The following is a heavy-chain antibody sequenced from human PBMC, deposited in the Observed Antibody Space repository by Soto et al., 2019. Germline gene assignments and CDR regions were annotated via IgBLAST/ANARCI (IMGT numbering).Heavy chain of an antibody. J-gene: IGHJ1*01. D-gene: IGHD3-22*01. V-gene: IGHV3-23*01. Sequence: GGSLRLSCAASGFTFSSYAMSWVRQAPGKGLEWVSAISGSGGSTYYADSVKGRFTISRDNSKNTLYLQMNSLRAEDTAVYYCAKDRYYYDSSGYQSAEYFQHWGQGTLVTVSS. CDR3: AKDRYYYDSSGYQSAEYFQH. CDR2: ISGSGGST. CDR1: GFTFSSYA.